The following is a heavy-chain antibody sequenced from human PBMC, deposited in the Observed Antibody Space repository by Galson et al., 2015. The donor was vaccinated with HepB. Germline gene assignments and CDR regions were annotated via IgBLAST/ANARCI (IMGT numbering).Heavy chain of an antibody. D-gene: IGHD3-9*01. V-gene: IGHV3-23*01. J-gene: IGHJ2*01. CDR3: AKTVRDWDWYFDL. CDR2: ISGSDNSR. CDR1: GFNFGSYG. Sequence: SLRLSCAVSGFNFGSYGMTWVRQAPGKGLEWVSVISGSDNSRYYADSVKGRFTISRDNSKNTLYLQLNSLRAEDTAIYYCAKTVRDWDWYFDLWGRGTLVTVSS.